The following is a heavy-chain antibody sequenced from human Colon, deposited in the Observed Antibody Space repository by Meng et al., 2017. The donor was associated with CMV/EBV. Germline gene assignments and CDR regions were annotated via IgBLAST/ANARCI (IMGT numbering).Heavy chain of an antibody. CDR3: ARDPAFSSFDY. CDR2: ISGTSTYI. D-gene: IGHD3-3*02. V-gene: IGHV3-21*01. CDR1: GFTLSGYS. Sequence: GGSLRLSCAASGFTLSGYSMHWVRQAPGKGLEWVSSISGTSTYIYYADSVKGRFTISRDNAKASLYLQMNSLRPEDTAVYYCARDPAFSSFDYWGQGTLVTVSS. J-gene: IGHJ4*02.